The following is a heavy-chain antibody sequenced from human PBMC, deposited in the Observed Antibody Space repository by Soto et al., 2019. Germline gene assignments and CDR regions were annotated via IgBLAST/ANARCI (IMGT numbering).Heavy chain of an antibody. CDR1: GFTFSGSA. CDR2: IRSKANSYAT. V-gene: IGHV3-73*01. J-gene: IGHJ4*02. D-gene: IGHD6-13*01. CDR3: TRHIAAAGTNY. Sequence: GGSLRLSCAASGFTFSGSAMHWVRQASGKGLEWVGRIRSKANSYATAYAASVKGRFTISRDDSKNTAYLQMNSLKTEDTAVYYCTRHIAAAGTNYWGQGTLVTVSS.